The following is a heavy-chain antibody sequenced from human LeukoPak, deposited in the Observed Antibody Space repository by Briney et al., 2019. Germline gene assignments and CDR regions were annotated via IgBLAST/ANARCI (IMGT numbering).Heavy chain of an antibody. CDR3: AKDLYYYDSSGYAIDY. Sequence: GASLRLSCAASGFTFSSYAMSWVRQAPGKGLEWVSAISGSGGSTYYADSVKGRFTISRDNSKNTLYLQMNSLRAEDTAVYYCAKDLYYYDSSGYAIDYWGQGTLVTVSS. V-gene: IGHV3-23*01. D-gene: IGHD3-22*01. CDR1: GFTFSSYA. J-gene: IGHJ4*02. CDR2: ISGSGGST.